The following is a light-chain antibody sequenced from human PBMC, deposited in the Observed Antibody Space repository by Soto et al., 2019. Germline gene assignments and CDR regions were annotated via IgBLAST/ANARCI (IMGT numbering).Light chain of an antibody. Sequence: EIVLTQSPATLSLSPGERATLSCRASQSVSSYLAWYQQKPGQPPRLLIYDASNRATDIPTRFSGSGSGADFTLTIGSLETEDFVVYYCQQRSKWPFTFGPGTKVDIK. CDR2: DAS. V-gene: IGKV3-11*01. CDR3: QQRSKWPFT. CDR1: QSVSSY. J-gene: IGKJ3*01.